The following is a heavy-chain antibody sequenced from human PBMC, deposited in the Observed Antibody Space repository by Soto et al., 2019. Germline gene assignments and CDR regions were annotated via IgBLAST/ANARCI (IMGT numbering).Heavy chain of an antibody. CDR3: AKDSFPSSTWFLYHFDF. Sequence: PGGSLRLSCAASGFTFSNYALSWVRQVQGKGLEWVSGISGGDESTHYIDSVKGRFTIARDNSKNTLYLQMSSLRAEDTALYYCAKDSFPSSTWFLYHFDFWGQGTLVTVSS. CDR1: GFTFSNYA. V-gene: IGHV3-23*01. CDR2: ISGGDEST. J-gene: IGHJ4*02. D-gene: IGHD6-13*01.